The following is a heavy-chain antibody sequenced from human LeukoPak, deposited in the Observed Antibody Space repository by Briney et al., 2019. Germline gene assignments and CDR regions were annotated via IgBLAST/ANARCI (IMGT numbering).Heavy chain of an antibody. J-gene: IGHJ4*02. CDR2: IYHSGST. CDR3: ARDLIFGEY. Sequence: SETLSLTXTVSGYSISSGYYWGWFRQPPGKGLEWIGSIYHSGSTYYNPSLKSRVTISVDTSKNQFSLKLSSVTAADTAVYYCARDLIFGEYWGQGTLVTVSS. V-gene: IGHV4-38-2*02. D-gene: IGHD3-3*01. CDR1: GYSISSGYY.